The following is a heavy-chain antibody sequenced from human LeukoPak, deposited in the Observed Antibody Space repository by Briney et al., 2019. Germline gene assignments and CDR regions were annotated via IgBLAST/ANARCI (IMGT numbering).Heavy chain of an antibody. D-gene: IGHD6-19*01. CDR2: ISGSGGST. Sequence: GGSLRLSCAASGFTFSSYAMSWVRQAPGKGLEWVSAISGSGGSTYYADSVKGRFTISRDNSKNTLYLQMNSLRAEDTAVYYCAKGYARPGQWLVLETYYFDYWGQGTLVTVSS. CDR3: AKGYARPGQWLVLETYYFDY. CDR1: GFTFSSYA. V-gene: IGHV3-23*01. J-gene: IGHJ4*02.